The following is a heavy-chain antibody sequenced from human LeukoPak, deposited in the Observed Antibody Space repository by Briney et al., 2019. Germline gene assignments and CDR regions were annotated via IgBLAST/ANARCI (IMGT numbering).Heavy chain of an antibody. CDR1: GFTVSSNY. CDR3: AREISGYSSGWYYYYYMDV. J-gene: IGHJ6*03. D-gene: IGHD6-19*01. V-gene: IGHV3-53*01. Sequence: GGSLRLSCAASGFTVSSNYMSWVRQVPGKGLEWVSVIYSGGSTYYADSVKGRFTISRDNSKNTLYLQMNSLRAEDTAVYYCAREISGYSSGWYYYYYMDVWGKGTTVTISS. CDR2: IYSGGST.